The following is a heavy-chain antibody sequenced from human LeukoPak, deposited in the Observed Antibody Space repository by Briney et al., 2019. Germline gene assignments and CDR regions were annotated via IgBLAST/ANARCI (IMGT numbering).Heavy chain of an antibody. CDR2: IYYSGST. V-gene: IGHV4-59*01. CDR1: GGSISSYY. D-gene: IGHD3-22*01. J-gene: IGHJ4*02. Sequence: PSETLSLTCTVSGGSISSYYWSWTRQPPGKGLEWSGYIYYSGSTNYNPSLKSRVTISVDTSKNQFSLKLSSVTAADTAVYYCASSPTYYYDSSELSFDYWGQGTLVTVSS. CDR3: ASSPTYYYDSSELSFDY.